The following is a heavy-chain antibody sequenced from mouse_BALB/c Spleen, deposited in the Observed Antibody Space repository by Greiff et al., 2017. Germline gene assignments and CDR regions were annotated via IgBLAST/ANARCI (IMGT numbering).Heavy chain of an antibody. V-gene: IGHV5-6*01. CDR1: GFTFSSYG. D-gene: IGHD1-1*01. J-gene: IGHJ4*01. Sequence: EVQVVESGGDLVKPGGSLKLSCAASGFTFSSYGMSWVRQTPDKRLEWVATISSGGSYTYYPDSVKGRFTISRDNAKNTLYLQMSSLKSEDTAMYYCARQRDYYGSSYHYAMDYWGQGTSVTVSS. CDR2: ISSGGSYT. CDR3: ARQRDYYGSSYHYAMDY.